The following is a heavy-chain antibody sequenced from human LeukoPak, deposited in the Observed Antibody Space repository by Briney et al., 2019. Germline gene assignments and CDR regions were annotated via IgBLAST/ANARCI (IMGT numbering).Heavy chain of an antibody. CDR1: GGTFSSYA. Sequence: ASVKVSCKASGGTFSSYAISWVRQAPGQGLEWMGGITPIFGTANYAQKFQGRVTITTDESTSTAYMELSSLRSEDTAVYYCARAPRYCSSTSCYPYWYFDLWGRGTLVTVSS. V-gene: IGHV1-69*05. CDR3: ARAPRYCSSTSCYPYWYFDL. CDR2: ITPIFGTA. J-gene: IGHJ2*01. D-gene: IGHD2-2*01.